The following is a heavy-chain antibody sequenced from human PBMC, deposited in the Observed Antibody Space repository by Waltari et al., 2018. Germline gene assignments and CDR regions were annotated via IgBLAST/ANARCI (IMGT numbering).Heavy chain of an antibody. D-gene: IGHD6-19*01. CDR1: GFTFSSYG. Sequence: QVQLVESGGGVVQPGRSLRLSCAASGFTFSSYGLHWVRQAPGKGLEWVAVISYDGSNKYYADSVKGRFTISRDNSKNTLYLQMNSLRAEDTAVYYCAKVAVAGTSDYWGQGTLVTVSS. CDR3: AKVAVAGTSDY. V-gene: IGHV3-30*18. J-gene: IGHJ4*02. CDR2: ISYDGSNK.